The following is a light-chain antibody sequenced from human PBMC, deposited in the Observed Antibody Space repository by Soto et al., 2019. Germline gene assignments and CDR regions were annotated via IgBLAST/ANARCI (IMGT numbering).Light chain of an antibody. CDR2: GAS. J-gene: IGKJ5*01. CDR1: QSISSN. Sequence: EILMTQCRATLAVSLGARAALSCRASQSISSNLAWYQHKPGQAPRPLIYGASSRATGIPNRFSGSGSGTDFTLTISSLQPEDFAVYYCQQRSTWPTFGQGTRLEIK. CDR3: QQRSTWPT. V-gene: IGKV3D-15*01.